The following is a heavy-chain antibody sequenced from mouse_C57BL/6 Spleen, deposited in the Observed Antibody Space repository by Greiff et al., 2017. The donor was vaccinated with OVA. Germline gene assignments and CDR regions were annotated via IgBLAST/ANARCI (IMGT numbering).Heavy chain of an antibody. CDR1: GYAFSSSW. D-gene: IGHD1-1*01. V-gene: IGHV1-82*01. CDR2: IYPGDGDT. Sequence: QVQLKQSGPELVKPGASVKLSCKASGYAFSSSWMNWVKQRPGKGLEWIGRIYPGDGDTNYNGKFKGKATLTADKSSSTAYMQLSSLSSEDSAVYFCARRESTVAYFDYWGQGTTLTVSS. CDR3: ARRESTVAYFDY. J-gene: IGHJ2*01.